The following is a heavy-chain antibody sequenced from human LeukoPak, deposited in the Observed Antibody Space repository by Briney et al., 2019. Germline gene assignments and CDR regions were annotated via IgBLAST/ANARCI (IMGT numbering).Heavy chain of an antibody. CDR2: INHSGST. J-gene: IGHJ4*02. D-gene: IGHD3-3*01. Sequence: PSETLSLTCAVYGGSFSGYYWSWIRQPPGKGLEWIGEINHSGSTNYSPSLKSRVTISLDTSKSQFSLKVRYVTAADTAVYYCARGLNDSWTGENYWGQGTLVTVSS. CDR1: GGSFSGYY. CDR3: ARGLNDSWTGENY. V-gene: IGHV4-34*01.